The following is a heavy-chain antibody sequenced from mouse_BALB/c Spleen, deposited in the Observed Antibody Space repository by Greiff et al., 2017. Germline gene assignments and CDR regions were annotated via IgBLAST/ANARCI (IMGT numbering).Heavy chain of an antibody. CDR2: IRNKTNGYTT. CDR3: ARNSPITTVVDHYFDY. D-gene: IGHD1-1*01. CDR1: GFTFTDYY. Sequence: EVMLVESGGGLVQPGGSLRLSCATSGFTFTDYYMSWVRQPPGKALEWLGFIRNKTNGYTTEYSASVKGRFTISRDNSQSILYLQMNTLRAEDSATYYCARNSPITTVVDHYFDYWGQGTTLTVSS. J-gene: IGHJ2*01. V-gene: IGHV7-3*02.